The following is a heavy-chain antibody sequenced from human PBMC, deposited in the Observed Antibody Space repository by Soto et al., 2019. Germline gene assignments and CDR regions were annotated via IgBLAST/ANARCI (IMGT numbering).Heavy chain of an antibody. J-gene: IGHJ5*01. V-gene: IGHV1-2*04. D-gene: IGHD3-22*01. Sequence: SVKPTWEDPGFGITCKYMRWVRHDPGQGLEWMGWINPNSGGTNYAQKFQGWVTMTRDTSISTAYMELSRLRSDDTAVYYCARDSYDSSGYYLNWFDSWGQGTLVTVS. CDR3: ARDSYDSSGYYLNWFDS. CDR1: GFGITCKY. CDR2: INPNSGGT.